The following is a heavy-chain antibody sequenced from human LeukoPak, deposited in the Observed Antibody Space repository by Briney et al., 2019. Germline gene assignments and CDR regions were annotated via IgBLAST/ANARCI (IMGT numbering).Heavy chain of an antibody. CDR2: IYYSGST. CDR1: GGSVSSGSYY. J-gene: IGHJ3*02. V-gene: IGHV4-61*01. Sequence: SESLSLTCTVSGGSVSSGSYYWSWIRQPPGKGLEWIGYIYYSGSTNYNPSLKSRVTISVDTSKNQFSLKLSSVTAADTAVYYCARPTNSGSYFYAFDIWGQGTMVTVSS. CDR3: ARPTNSGSYFYAFDI. D-gene: IGHD1-26*01.